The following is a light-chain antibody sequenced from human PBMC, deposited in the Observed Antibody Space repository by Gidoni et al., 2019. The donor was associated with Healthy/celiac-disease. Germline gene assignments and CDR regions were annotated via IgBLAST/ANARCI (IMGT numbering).Light chain of an antibody. J-gene: IGKJ5*01. CDR3: QQSYSTPIT. CDR2: AAS. V-gene: IGKV1-39*01. CDR1: QSISSY. Sequence: DIQMTQSPSSLSASVGDRVTITCRASQSISSYLNWYQQKPGKAPKLLIYAASSLQSGVPSRFSGSGSGTDFTLTISSLQPEDFATYYCQQSYSTPITFGQXTRLEIQ.